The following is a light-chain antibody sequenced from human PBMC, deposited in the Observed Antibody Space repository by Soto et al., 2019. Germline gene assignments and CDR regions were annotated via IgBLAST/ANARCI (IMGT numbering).Light chain of an antibody. J-gene: IGKJ4*01. CDR3: LHHNSHPLT. V-gene: IGKV1-17*03. CDR1: QGINHY. Sequence: MHMTPGPSTISGWGGGRLAIIYGTIQGINHYLVSFQQKPGTVPKRLLYTASTLQSGVPSTFSRSRYRTDLNPTISSVQHEAFATYYCLHHNSHPLTFAGGTKVDIK. CDR2: TAS.